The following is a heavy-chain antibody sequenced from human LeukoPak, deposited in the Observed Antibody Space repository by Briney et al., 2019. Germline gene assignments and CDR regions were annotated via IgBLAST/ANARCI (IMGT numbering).Heavy chain of an antibody. D-gene: IGHD6-19*01. CDR3: ATVPSSGWSWYFDL. CDR1: GGSITSYY. J-gene: IGHJ2*01. V-gene: IGHV4-59*08. CDR2: IYYSGTT. Sequence: SETLSLTCTVSGGSITSYYWNWIRQPPGKGLEWIGYIYYSGTTNYNPSLKSRVTISVDTSKHQFSLKLSSVTAADTAVYYCATVPSSGWSWYFDLWGRGALVTVSS.